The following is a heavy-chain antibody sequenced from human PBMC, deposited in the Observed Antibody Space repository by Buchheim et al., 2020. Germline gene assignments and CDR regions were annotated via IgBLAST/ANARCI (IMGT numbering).Heavy chain of an antibody. D-gene: IGHD1-26*01. J-gene: IGHJ6*02. V-gene: IGHV3-30*18. CDR3: AKDRGVGARYYYYGMDV. Sequence: QVQLVESGGGVVQPGRSLRLSCAASGFTFSSYGMHWVRQAPGKGLEWVAVISYDGNNKYYADSVKGRLTISRDNSKNTLYLQMNSLRAEDTAVYYCAKDRGVGARYYYYGMDVWGQGTT. CDR2: ISYDGNNK. CDR1: GFTFSSYG.